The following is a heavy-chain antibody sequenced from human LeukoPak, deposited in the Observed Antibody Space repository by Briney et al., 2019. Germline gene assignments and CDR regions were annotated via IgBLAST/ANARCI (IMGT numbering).Heavy chain of an antibody. CDR1: GFVFSHYV. CDR3: ARDAQRGFDYSNSLEY. D-gene: IGHD4-11*01. CDR2: IWSDGSNR. Sequence: GGSLRLSWAASGFVFSHYVMHCVRQAPAKGLEWVAVIWSDGSNRFYEDSVKGRFTISRDNSQKTLFLQMNSLRAEDTAIYYCARDAQRGFDYSNSLEYWGHGTLVTVSS. J-gene: IGHJ4*01. V-gene: IGHV3-33*01.